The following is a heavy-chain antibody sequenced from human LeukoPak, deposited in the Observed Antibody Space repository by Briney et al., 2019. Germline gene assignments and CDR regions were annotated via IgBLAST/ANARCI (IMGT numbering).Heavy chain of an antibody. J-gene: IGHJ4*02. CDR2: IKQDGSEK. CDR1: GFTFSSYW. Sequence: PGGSLRLSCAASGFTFSSYWMSWVRQAPGKGLEWVANIKQDGSEKYYVDSVKGRFTISRDNAENSLYLQMNSLRAEDTAVYHCARDMGSSSWYDYWGQGTLVTVSS. D-gene: IGHD6-13*01. V-gene: IGHV3-7*05. CDR3: ARDMGSSSWYDY.